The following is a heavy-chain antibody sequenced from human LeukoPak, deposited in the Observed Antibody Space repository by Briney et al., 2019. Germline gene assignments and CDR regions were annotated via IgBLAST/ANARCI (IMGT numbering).Heavy chain of an antibody. CDR2: IYYSGST. V-gene: IGHV4-31*03. D-gene: IGHD3-9*01. CDR1: GGSISSGGYY. J-gene: IGHJ6*03. Sequence: SETLSLTCTLSGGSISSGGYYWSWIRQHPGKGLEWIGYIYYSGSTYYNPSLKSRVTISVDTSKNQFSLKLSSVTAADTAVYYCARDLECYDILSREYYYYMDVWGKGTTVTVSS. CDR3: ARDLECYDILSREYYYYMDV.